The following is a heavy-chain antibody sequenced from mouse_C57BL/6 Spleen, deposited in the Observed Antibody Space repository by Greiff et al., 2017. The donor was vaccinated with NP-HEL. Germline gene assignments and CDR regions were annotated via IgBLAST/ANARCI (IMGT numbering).Heavy chain of an antibody. V-gene: IGHV1-64*01. J-gene: IGHJ3*01. CDR3: ARQLRLDAY. CDR1: GYTFTSYW. Sequence: VQLQQPGAELVKPGASVKLSCKASGYTFTSYWMHWVKQRPGQGLEWIGMIHPNSGSTNYNETFKSKATLTVDKSSSTAYMQLSSLTSEDSAVYYCARQLRLDAYWGQGTLVTVSA. D-gene: IGHD3-2*02. CDR2: IHPNSGST.